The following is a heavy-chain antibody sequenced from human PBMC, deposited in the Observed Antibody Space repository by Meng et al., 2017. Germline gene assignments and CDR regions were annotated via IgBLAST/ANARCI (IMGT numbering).Heavy chain of an antibody. V-gene: IGHV3-23*04. CDR2: IAANGDKT. CDR1: GFPFNVYA. J-gene: IGHJ4*02. CDR3: ASSRGGPRLDYFHN. Sequence: VRLGESGGGVVQPGRSLRLSCAASGFPFNVYAMTWVRQAPGKGLQWVSTIAANGDKTYYADSVKGRFTISRDNSKNTLYVQMNSLRAEDTAIYYCASSRGGPRLDYFHNWGQGTLVTVSS. D-gene: IGHD6-19*01.